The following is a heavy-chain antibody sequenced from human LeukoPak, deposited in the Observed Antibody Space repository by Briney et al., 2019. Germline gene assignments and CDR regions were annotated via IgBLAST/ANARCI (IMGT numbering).Heavy chain of an antibody. J-gene: IGHJ4*02. V-gene: IGHV3-23*01. CDR1: GFTISSNA. Sequence: AGSLRLSCAASGFTISSNAMSWVRQAPGQGLEGVSAISGSGGSTYYADSVKGRFTISRDNSKATLYLQMNSLRAEDTAVYYCAKAKLRYFDWPDYWGQGTLVTVSS. D-gene: IGHD3-9*01. CDR3: AKAKLRYFDWPDY. CDR2: ISGSGGST.